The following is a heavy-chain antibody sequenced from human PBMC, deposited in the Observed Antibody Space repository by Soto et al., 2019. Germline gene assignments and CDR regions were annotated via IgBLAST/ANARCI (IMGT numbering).Heavy chain of an antibody. CDR2: IYYSGST. CDR3: ARVVDGDERMDV. CDR1: GGSISSYY. V-gene: IGHV4-59*01. J-gene: IGHJ6*03. D-gene: IGHD4-17*01. Sequence: QVQLQESGPGLVKPSETLSLTCTVSGGSISSYYWSWIRQPPGKGLEWIGYIYYSGSTNYNPSLKGRVTLSVDTSKNQFSLKLSSVTAADTAVYYCARVVDGDERMDVWGKGTTVTVSS.